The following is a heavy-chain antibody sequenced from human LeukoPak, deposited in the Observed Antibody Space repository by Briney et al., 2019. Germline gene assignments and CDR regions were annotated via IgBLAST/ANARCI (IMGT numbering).Heavy chain of an antibody. CDR2: IKQDGSEK. CDR1: GFTFSSYW. J-gene: IGHJ6*03. Sequence: GGSLRRSCAASGFTFSSYWMSWVRQAPGKGLEWVANIKQDGSEKYYVDSVKGRFTISRDNAKNSLYLQMHSLRAEDTAVYYCARDPPYYSYGYHYYMDVWGKGTTVTVSS. CDR3: ARDPPYYSYGYHYYMDV. D-gene: IGHD5-18*01. V-gene: IGHV3-7*01.